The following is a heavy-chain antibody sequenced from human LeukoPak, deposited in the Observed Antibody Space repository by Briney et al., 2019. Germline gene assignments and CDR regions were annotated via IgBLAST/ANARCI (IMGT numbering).Heavy chain of an antibody. D-gene: IGHD3-16*01. Sequence: GGSLRLSCAASGFTFSSYAMSWVRQAPGKGLEWVSAISGSGGSTYYADSVQGRFTITRDNSKNTLYLQMNSLRAEDTAVYYCAKSFYDYVWGSYPSDYWGQGTLVTVSS. CDR2: ISGSGGST. CDR1: GFTFSSYA. V-gene: IGHV3-23*01. CDR3: AKSFYDYVWGSYPSDY. J-gene: IGHJ4*02.